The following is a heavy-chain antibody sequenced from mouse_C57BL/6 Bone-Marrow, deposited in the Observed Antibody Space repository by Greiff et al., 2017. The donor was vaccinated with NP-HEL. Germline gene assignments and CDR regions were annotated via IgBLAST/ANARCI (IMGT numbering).Heavy chain of an antibody. J-gene: IGHJ2*01. CDR3: ARRRAYYGSSFLFDY. V-gene: IGHV1-19*01. CDR1: GYTFTDYY. Sequence: VQLQQSGPVLVKPGASVKMSCKASGYTFTDYYMNWVKQSHGKSLEWIGVINPYNGGTSYNQKFKGKATLTVDKSSSTAYMELNSLTSEDSAVYYCARRRAYYGSSFLFDYWGQGTTLTVSS. CDR2: INPYNGGT. D-gene: IGHD1-1*01.